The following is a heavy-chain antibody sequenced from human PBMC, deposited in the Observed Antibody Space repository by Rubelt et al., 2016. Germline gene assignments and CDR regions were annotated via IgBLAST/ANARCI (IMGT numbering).Heavy chain of an antibody. D-gene: IGHD3-10*01. V-gene: IGHV7-4-1*02. CDR1: GYTFTTYG. CDR3: ARGMRWFGENY. J-gene: IGHJ4*02. Sequence: QVHLVQSAIEVKKPGASVKTSCKTSGYTFTTYGIIWVRRAPGQGLEWMGWINTNTGNPTYAQGFTGRFVFSLDTSVSTAYLQISSLKAEDTAVYYCARGMRWFGENYWGQGTLVTVSS. CDR2: INTNTGNP.